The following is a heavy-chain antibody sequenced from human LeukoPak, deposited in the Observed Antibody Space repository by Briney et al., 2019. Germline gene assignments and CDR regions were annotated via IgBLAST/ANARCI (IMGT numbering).Heavy chain of an antibody. CDR2: ISGSGDNT. CDR3: AKSEGVSRGYFDY. CDR1: GFTFSTYA. D-gene: IGHD6-13*01. J-gene: IGHJ4*02. Sequence: HPGGSLRLSCAASGFTFSTYAMSWVRQAPGKGLEWVSAISGSGDNTYYADSVEGRFTISRDNSENTLYLQMNSLRAEDTAVYYCAKSEGVSRGYFDYWGQGTLVTVSS. V-gene: IGHV3-23*01.